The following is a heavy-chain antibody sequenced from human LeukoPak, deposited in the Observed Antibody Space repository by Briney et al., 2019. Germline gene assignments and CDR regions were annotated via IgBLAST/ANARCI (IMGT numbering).Heavy chain of an antibody. CDR1: GSTFSSYA. CDR3: ARDAGGCSSTSCYADWFDP. V-gene: IGHV3-30*04. CDR2: ISYDGSNK. Sequence: GRSLRLSCAASGSTFSSYAMHWVRQAPGKGLEWVAVISYDGSNKYYADSVKGRFTISRDNSKNTLYLQMNSLRAEDTAVHYCARDAGGCSSTSCYADWFDPWGQGTLVTVSS. D-gene: IGHD2-2*01. J-gene: IGHJ5*02.